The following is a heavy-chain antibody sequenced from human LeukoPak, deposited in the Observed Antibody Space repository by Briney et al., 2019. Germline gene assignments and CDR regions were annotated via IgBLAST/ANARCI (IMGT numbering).Heavy chain of an antibody. CDR1: GFTFSSYA. CDR3: AKDRYYYDTYDAFDI. Sequence: GGSLRLSCAASGFTFSSYAMSWVRQAPGKGLEWVSAISGSGGSTYYADSVKGGFTISRDNSKNTLYLQMNSLRAEDTAVYYCAKDRYYYDTYDAFDIWGQGTMVTVSS. D-gene: IGHD3-22*01. V-gene: IGHV3-23*01. CDR2: ISGSGGST. J-gene: IGHJ3*02.